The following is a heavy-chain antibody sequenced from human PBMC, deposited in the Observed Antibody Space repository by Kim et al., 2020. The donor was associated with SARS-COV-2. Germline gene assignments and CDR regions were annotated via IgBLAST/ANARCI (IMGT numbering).Heavy chain of an antibody. D-gene: IGHD3-10*01. CDR2: INHSGST. CDR1: GGSFSGYY. Sequence: SETLSLTCAVYGGSFSGYYWSWIRQPPGKGLEWIGEINHSGSTNYNPSLKSRVTISVDTSKNQFSLKLSSVTAADTAVYYCARGGLLLWFGEPIDDPWGQGTLVTVSS. V-gene: IGHV4-34*01. CDR3: ARGGLLLWFGEPIDDP. J-gene: IGHJ5*02.